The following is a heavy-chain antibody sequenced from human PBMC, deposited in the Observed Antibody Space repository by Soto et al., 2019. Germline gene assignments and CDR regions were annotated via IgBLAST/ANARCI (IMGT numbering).Heavy chain of an antibody. CDR2: IIPIFGTA. CDR3: ARDLGGYQYYYYYYGTDV. D-gene: IGHD3-22*01. Sequence: GASVKVSCKASGCTFSSYAISWVRQAPGQVLEWMGGIIPIFGTANYAQKFQGRVTITADESTSTAYMELSSLRSEDTAVYYCARDLGGYQYYYYYYGTDVWGQGTTVTVSS. CDR1: GCTFSSYA. V-gene: IGHV1-69*13. J-gene: IGHJ6*02.